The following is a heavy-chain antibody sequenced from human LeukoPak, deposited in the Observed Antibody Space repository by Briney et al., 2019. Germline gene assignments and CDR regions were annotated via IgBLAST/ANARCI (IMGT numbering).Heavy chain of an antibody. J-gene: IGHJ4*02. CDR3: ARHRAYSSSCPFDY. Sequence: SETLSLTCSVSGGSISSLYWSWIRQPPGKGLEWIGYIYYTGSTNYSPSLKSRVTMFVDMSKNHFSLRLRSVTAADTAVYYCARHRAYSSSCPFDYWGQGTLGTVSS. V-gene: IGHV4-59*08. CDR2: IYYTGST. D-gene: IGHD6-6*01. CDR1: GGSISSLY.